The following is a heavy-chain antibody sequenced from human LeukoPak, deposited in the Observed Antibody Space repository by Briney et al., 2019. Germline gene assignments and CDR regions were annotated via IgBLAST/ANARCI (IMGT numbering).Heavy chain of an antibody. CDR1: GGSISSYY. CDR3: ARVCNFCGGDWYWYFDL. Sequence: SETLSLTCTVSGGSISSYYWSWIRQPAGKGLEWIGRIYTSGSTNYNPSLKSRVTMSVDTSKNQFSLKLSSVTAADTAVYYCARVCNFCGGDWYWYFDLWGRDTLVTVSS. D-gene: IGHD2-21*01. CDR2: IYTSGST. V-gene: IGHV4-4*07. J-gene: IGHJ2*01.